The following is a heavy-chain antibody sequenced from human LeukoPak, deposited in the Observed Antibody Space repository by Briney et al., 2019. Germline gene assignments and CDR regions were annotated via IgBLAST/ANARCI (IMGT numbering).Heavy chain of an antibody. V-gene: IGHV7-4-1*02. Sequence: GASVKVSCKASGYTFTSYAMNWVRQAPGQGLEWMGWINTNTGNPTYAQGFTGRFVFSLGTSVSTAYLQISSLKAEDTAVYYCARFYGGLTYYYYYMDVWGKGTTVTVSS. CDR2: INTNTGNP. CDR1: GYTFTSYA. CDR3: ARFYGGLTYYYYYMDV. J-gene: IGHJ6*03. D-gene: IGHD2/OR15-2a*01.